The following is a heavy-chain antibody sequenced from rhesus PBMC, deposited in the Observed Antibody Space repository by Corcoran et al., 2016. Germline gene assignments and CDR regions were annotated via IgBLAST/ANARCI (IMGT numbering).Heavy chain of an antibody. J-gene: IGHJ4*01. V-gene: IGHV4S11*01. D-gene: IGHD3-34*01. CDR2: IYGGSGST. CDR3: ARGEFADY. CDR1: GGSISGYY. Sequence: QVQLQESGPGVVKPSETLSLTCAVSGGSISGYYLWSWIRQPPGKGLEWIGYIYGGSGSTSYNPSLKSRVTLSVDTSKNQLSLKLSSVTTADTAVYYCARGEFADYWGQGVLVTVSS.